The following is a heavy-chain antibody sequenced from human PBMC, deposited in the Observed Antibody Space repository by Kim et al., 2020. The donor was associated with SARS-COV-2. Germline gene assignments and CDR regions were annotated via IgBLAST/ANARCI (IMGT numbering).Heavy chain of an antibody. CDR2: ISHSGKT. CDR1: GDSISSGNFY. CDR3: ARDLEAVVRGVMGH. Sequence: SETLSLTCTVSGDSISSGNFYWSWIRQPPGKGLEWIGYISHSGKTYYNPSLKSRLTISVDTSRNQFSLHLSSVTAVDTAVYYCARDLEAVVRGVMGHWG. J-gene: IGHJ1*01. V-gene: IGHV4-31*03. D-gene: IGHD3-10*01.